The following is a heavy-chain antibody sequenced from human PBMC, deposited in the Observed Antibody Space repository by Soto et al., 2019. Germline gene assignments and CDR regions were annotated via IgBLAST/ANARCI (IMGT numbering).Heavy chain of an antibody. CDR1: GYSISSSNW. CDR3: ARSSSGWYGEFDY. CDR2: IYYSGST. V-gene: IGHV4-28*01. J-gene: IGHJ4*02. Sequence: LSLTCAVSGYSISSSNWWGLIRQPPGKGLEWIGYIYYSGSTYYNPSLKSRVTMSVDTSKNQFSLKLSSVTAVDTAVYYCARSSSGWYGEFDYWGQGTLVTVSS. D-gene: IGHD6-19*01.